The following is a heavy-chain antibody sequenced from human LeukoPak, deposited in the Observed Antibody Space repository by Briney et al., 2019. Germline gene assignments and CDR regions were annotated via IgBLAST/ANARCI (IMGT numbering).Heavy chain of an antibody. Sequence: AETLSLTCTVSGGPINGYYGSWTRQPPGKGLEWIGYSYHSGSTSYHPSLKNRVTISIDTSKNQCSLNLSSVTAADTAVYYCARRPSRRPFDYWGQGTLVTVSS. CDR2: SYHSGST. D-gene: IGHD6-25*01. CDR1: GGPINGYY. CDR3: ARRPSRRPFDY. V-gene: IGHV4-59*08. J-gene: IGHJ4*02.